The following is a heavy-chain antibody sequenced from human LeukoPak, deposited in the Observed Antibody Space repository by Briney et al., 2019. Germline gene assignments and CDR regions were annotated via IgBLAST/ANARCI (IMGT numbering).Heavy chain of an antibody. CDR2: IYYSGSN. D-gene: IGHD3-22*01. J-gene: IGHJ3*02. V-gene: IGHV4-59*08. CDR1: GGSISSYY. Sequence: SETLSLTCTVSGGSISSYYWSWIRQPPGKGLEWVGGIYYSGSNNYNPSLKSRVTISVETSKNQFSLKLSSVTAADAAVYYCARHGYYDSSGLNPNAFDIWGQGTMVTVSS. CDR3: ARHGYYDSSGLNPNAFDI.